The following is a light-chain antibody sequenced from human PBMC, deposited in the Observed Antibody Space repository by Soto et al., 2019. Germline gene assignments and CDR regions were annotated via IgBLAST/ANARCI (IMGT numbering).Light chain of an antibody. CDR2: LNSDGSH. V-gene: IGLV4-69*01. J-gene: IGLJ3*02. Sequence: QSVLTQSPSASASLGASVKLTCTLSIGHSTYAIAWHQQQPEKGPRYLMKLNSDGSHTKGDGIPDRFSGSSSGAERYLTISSLQSEDEADYYCQTWVTGPPWVFGGGTKLTVL. CDR3: QTWVTGPPWV. CDR1: IGHSTYA.